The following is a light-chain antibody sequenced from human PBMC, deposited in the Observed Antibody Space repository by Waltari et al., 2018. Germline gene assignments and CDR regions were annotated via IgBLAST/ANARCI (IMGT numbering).Light chain of an antibody. CDR2: RNN. CDR1: SSNIGSNY. Sequence: QSVLPQPPSASGTPGQRVTITCSGRSSNIGSNYVYWYQQLPETAPKLLIYRNNQRPSGVPDRFSGSKSGTSASLAISGLRSDDEADYYCATWDDSLSGPVFGGGTKVTVL. CDR3: ATWDDSLSGPV. V-gene: IGLV1-47*01. J-gene: IGLJ2*01.